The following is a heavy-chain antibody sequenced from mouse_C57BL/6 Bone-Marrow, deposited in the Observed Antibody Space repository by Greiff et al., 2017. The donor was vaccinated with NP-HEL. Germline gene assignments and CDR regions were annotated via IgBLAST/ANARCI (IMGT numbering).Heavy chain of an antibody. Sequence: VQLQQSGPVLVKPGASVKMSCKASGYTFTDYYMNWVKQSHGKSLEWIGVINPYNGGTSYNQKFKGKATLTVDKSSSTAYMELNSLTSEDSAVYYCARGGGDSYFDYWGQGTTLTVSS. J-gene: IGHJ2*01. CDR1: GYTFTDYY. CDR2: INPYNGGT. V-gene: IGHV1-19*01. CDR3: ARGGGDSYFDY. D-gene: IGHD2-13*01.